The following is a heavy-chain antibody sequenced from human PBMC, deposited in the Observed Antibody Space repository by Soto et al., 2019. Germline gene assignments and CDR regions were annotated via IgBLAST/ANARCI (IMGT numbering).Heavy chain of an antibody. Sequence: QVQLQESGPGLVKPSETLSLTCTVSGGSISSYHWSWIRQPPGKGLEWIGYIYYSGSTNYNPSLKSRVTISVDTSKNQFSLKLSSVTAADTAVYYCASMPYNYVAGRYYFDYWGQGTLVTVSS. CDR2: IYYSGST. D-gene: IGHD1-1*01. CDR3: ASMPYNYVAGRYYFDY. V-gene: IGHV4-59*01. CDR1: GGSISSYH. J-gene: IGHJ4*02.